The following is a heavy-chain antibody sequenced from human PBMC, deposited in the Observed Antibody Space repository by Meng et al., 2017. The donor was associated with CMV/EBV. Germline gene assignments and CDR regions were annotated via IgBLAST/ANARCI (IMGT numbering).Heavy chain of an antibody. D-gene: IGHD3-3*01. CDR2: ISSSSSYI. Sequence: GESLKISCAASGFTFSSYSRNWVRQAPGRGLEWVSSISSSSSYIYYADSVKGRFTISRDNAKNSLYLHMNSLRAEDTAVYYCARESGYCFDYWGQGTLVTVSS. J-gene: IGHJ4*02. CDR3: ARESGYCFDY. V-gene: IGHV3-21*01. CDR1: GFTFSSYS.